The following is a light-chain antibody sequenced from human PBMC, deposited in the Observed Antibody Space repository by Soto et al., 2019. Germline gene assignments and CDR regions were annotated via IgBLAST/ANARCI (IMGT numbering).Light chain of an antibody. J-gene: IGKJ5*01. CDR1: QRLVHSDGIAY. CDR3: MQGTHWPIT. Sequence: DVVMTQPPLSLPVTLGQPASISCRSNQRLVHSDGIAYFSWFQQRPGRSPRRLIYKVSNRDSGVPARFSGSGSGTDFALKISRVEAEDVGVYYCMQGTHWPITFGQGTRLEI. CDR2: KVS. V-gene: IGKV2-30*02.